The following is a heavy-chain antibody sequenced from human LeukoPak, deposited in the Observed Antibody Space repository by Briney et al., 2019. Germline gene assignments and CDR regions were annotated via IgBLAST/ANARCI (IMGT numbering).Heavy chain of an antibody. CDR3: AKAREWFGESNNWFDP. CDR2: IYTGGST. V-gene: IGHV3-53*01. J-gene: IGHJ5*02. D-gene: IGHD3-10*01. Sequence: PGGSLRLSCAASGFTVSTNYMSWVRQAPGKGLEWVSVIYTGGSTYYADSVKGRFSISRDNSKNALYLQMNSLRAEDTAVYYCAKAREWFGESNNWFDPWGQGTLVTVSS. CDR1: GFTVSTNY.